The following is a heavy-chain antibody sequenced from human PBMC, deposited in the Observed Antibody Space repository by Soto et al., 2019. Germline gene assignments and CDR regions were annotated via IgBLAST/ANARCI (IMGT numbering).Heavy chain of an antibody. Sequence: EVQLVESGGGLVKPGGSLRLSCAASGFTFSNAWMSWVRQAPGKGLEWVGRIKSKTDGGTTDYAAPVKGRFTISRDDSKNTLYLQMNSLKTEDTAVYYCTIPPGYSYGYGSLNWGQGTLVTVSS. CDR1: GFTFSNAW. V-gene: IGHV3-15*01. CDR2: IKSKTDGGTT. J-gene: IGHJ4*02. CDR3: TIPPGYSYGYGSLN. D-gene: IGHD5-18*01.